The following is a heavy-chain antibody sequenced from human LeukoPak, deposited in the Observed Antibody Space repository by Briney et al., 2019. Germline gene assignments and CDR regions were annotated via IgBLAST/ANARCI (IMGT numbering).Heavy chain of an antibody. CDR1: GFTFSSYG. Sequence: GRSLRLSCAASGFTFSSYGMHWVRQAPGKGLEWVAVISYDGSNKYYADSVKGRFTISRDSSKNTLYLQMNSLRAEDTAVYYCAKVPSYSSSWYELKYYYGMDVWGQGTTVTVSS. D-gene: IGHD6-13*01. CDR2: ISYDGSNK. V-gene: IGHV3-30*18. CDR3: AKVPSYSSSWYELKYYYGMDV. J-gene: IGHJ6*02.